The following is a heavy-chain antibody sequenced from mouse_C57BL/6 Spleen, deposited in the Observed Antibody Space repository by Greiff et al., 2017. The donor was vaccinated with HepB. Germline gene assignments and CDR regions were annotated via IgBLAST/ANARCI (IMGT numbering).Heavy chain of an antibody. J-gene: IGHJ2*01. CDR3: ARPYYYGTRGDY. CDR1: GYTFTSYW. V-gene: IGHV1-55*01. CDR2: IYPGSGST. Sequence: VQLQQPGAELVKPGASVKMSCKASGYTFTSYWITWVKQRPGQGLEWIGDIYPGSGSTNYNEKFKSKATLTVDTSSSTAYMQLSSLTSEDSAVYYCARPYYYGTRGDYWGQGTTLTVSS. D-gene: IGHD1-1*01.